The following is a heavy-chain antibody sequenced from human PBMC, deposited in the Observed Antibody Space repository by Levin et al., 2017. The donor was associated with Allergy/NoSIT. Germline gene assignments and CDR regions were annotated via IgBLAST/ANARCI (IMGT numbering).Heavy chain of an antibody. CDR1: GHSISNSHW. Sequence: MSSETLSLTCGVSGHSISNSHWWGWIRQPPGKGLEWIGYIYYNGRTNYNPSLKSRVTISADTSKNQFSLKLSSVTAADTAVYYCTRVAETAMIHYGMDVWGQGTTVTVSS. CDR3: TRVAETAMIHYGMDV. V-gene: IGHV4-28*03. CDR2: IYYNGRT. D-gene: IGHD5-18*01. J-gene: IGHJ6*02.